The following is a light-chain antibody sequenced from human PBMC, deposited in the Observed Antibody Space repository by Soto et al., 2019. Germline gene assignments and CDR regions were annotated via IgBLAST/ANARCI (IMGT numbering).Light chain of an antibody. CDR3: QQYYSGRT. J-gene: IGKJ1*01. CDR1: QSVSSY. V-gene: IGKV3D-15*01. CDR2: DAS. Sequence: EIVMTQSPATLSVPPGERATLSCRASQSVSSYLAWYQQKPGQAPRLLIYDASNRATGIPARFSGSGSGTDFTLTISSLQAEDVATYYCQQYYSGRTFGQGTKVDIK.